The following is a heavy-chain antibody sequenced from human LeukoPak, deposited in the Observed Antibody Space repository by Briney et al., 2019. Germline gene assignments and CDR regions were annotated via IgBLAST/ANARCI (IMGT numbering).Heavy chain of an antibody. CDR3: ARARDPSLIDY. CDR1: GGSLSSSRYF. J-gene: IGHJ4*02. Sequence: SETLSLTCTVSGGSLSSSRYFWAWIRQPPGKGLEWIGYIYYSGSTNYNPSLKSRVTISVDTSKNQFSLKLSSVTAADTAVYYCARARDPSLIDYWGQGTLVTVSS. V-gene: IGHV4-61*01. CDR2: IYYSGST.